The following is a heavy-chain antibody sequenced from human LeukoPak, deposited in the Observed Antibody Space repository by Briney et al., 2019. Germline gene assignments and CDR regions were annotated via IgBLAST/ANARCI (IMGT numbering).Heavy chain of an antibody. CDR3: ARGRFYDSRGYYYGGYFDY. V-gene: IGHV4-34*01. J-gene: IGHJ4*02. CDR1: GGSFSGSY. Sequence: NPSETLSLTCAVYGGSFSGSYWSWIRQPPGKGLEWIGEINLSGSTNYNPSLKSRGTISVDTSNNQFSLKLSSVMAADTAMYYCARGRFYDSRGYYYGGYFDYWGQGTLVTVSS. CDR2: INLSGST. D-gene: IGHD3-22*01.